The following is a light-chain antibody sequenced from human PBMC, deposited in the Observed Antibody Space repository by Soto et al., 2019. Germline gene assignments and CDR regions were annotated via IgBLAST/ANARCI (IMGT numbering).Light chain of an antibody. J-gene: IGLJ3*02. Sequence: QSALTQPASVSGSPGQSITISCTGTSNDVGGFNYVSWYQQHPVKAPKVIIYEGSNRPSGVSNRFSGSKSGNTASLTISGLQAEYEADYYSNSYTSSSARVFGGGTKVTVL. CDR1: SNDVGGFNY. CDR3: NSYTSSSARV. V-gene: IGLV2-14*01. CDR2: EGS.